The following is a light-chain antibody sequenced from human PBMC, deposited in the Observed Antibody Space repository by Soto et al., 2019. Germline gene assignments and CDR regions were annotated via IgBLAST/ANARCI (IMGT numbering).Light chain of an antibody. CDR1: QSIISY. V-gene: IGKV1-39*01. Sequence: DIQMTQSPSSLSASVGDRVTITCRESQSIISYLNWYQQKPGKATKLLIYAASSLQSGVPSRFSGSGSVTDCTLTISSLQAEDFATYYFQQSDSTPPMYTFGQETTLEIK. CDR3: QQSDSTPPMYT. J-gene: IGKJ2*01. CDR2: AAS.